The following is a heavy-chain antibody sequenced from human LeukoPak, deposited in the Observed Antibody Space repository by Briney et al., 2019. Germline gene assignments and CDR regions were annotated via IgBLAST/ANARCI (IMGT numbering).Heavy chain of an antibody. V-gene: IGHV4-39*07. CDR2: IYYSGST. D-gene: IGHD6-19*01. CDR3: ARGVRGSGWYVY. CDR1: GGSISSSSYY. Sequence: SETLSLTCTVSGGSISSSSYYWGWIRQPPGKGLEWIGSIYYSGSTYYNPSLKSRVTISVDTSKNQFSLKLSSVTAADTAVYYCARGVRGSGWYVYWGQGTLVTVSS. J-gene: IGHJ4*02.